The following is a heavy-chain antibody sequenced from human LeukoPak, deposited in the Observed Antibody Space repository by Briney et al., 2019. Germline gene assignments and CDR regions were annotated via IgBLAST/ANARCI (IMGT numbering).Heavy chain of an antibody. Sequence: PGGSLRLSCAASGFTFSSYAMSWVRQAPGKGLEWVSAISGSGGSTYYADSVKGRFTISRDNSKNTLYLQMNSLRAEDTAVYYCAKEYDILTGFIWVNWFDPWGQGTLVTVSS. D-gene: IGHD3-9*01. CDR3: AKEYDILTGFIWVNWFDP. CDR2: ISGSGGST. V-gene: IGHV3-23*01. CDR1: GFTFSSYA. J-gene: IGHJ5*02.